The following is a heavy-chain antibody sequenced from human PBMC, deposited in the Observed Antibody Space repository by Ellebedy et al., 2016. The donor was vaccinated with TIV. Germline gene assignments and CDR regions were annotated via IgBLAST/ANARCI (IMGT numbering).Heavy chain of an antibody. J-gene: IGHJ4*02. CDR1: GFGFNNFG. D-gene: IGHD4-17*01. Sequence: GESLKISCTAFGFGFNNFGMHWVRQAPGEGLEWVALIWFDGTNEDYADSVKGRFTISRDNSKNTLYLQMNSLRAEDTAMYFCVRIYGDSLLDYWGPGTLVTVSS. CDR2: IWFDGTNE. V-gene: IGHV3-33*01. CDR3: VRIYGDSLLDY.